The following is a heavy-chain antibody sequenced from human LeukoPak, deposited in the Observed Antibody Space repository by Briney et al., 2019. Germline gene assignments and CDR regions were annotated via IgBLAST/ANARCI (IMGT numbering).Heavy chain of an antibody. CDR1: GSSFTSYW. J-gene: IGHJ4*02. CDR2: IYPGDSDT. Sequence: GASLKISCKASGSSFTSYWIGWVRQLPGKGLEYMGIIYPGDSDTKYSPSFQGQFTISADTSISTAYLQGSSLKASDTAMYYCARGSGNYVDYWGQGTLVTVSS. D-gene: IGHD1-26*01. CDR3: ARGSGNYVDY. V-gene: IGHV5-51*01.